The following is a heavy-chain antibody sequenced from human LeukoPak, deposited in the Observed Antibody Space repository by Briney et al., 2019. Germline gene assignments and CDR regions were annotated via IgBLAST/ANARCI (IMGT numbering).Heavy chain of an antibody. CDR3: ARVGSRTPDSNWFDP. D-gene: IGHD5-12*01. Sequence: ASVKASCKASGYTFTSYDINWVRQATGQGLEWMGWMNPNSGNTGYAQKFQGRVTMTRNTSISTAYMELSSLRSEDTAVHYCARVGSRTPDSNWFDPWGQGTLVTVSS. CDR2: MNPNSGNT. CDR1: GYTFTSYD. V-gene: IGHV1-8*01. J-gene: IGHJ5*02.